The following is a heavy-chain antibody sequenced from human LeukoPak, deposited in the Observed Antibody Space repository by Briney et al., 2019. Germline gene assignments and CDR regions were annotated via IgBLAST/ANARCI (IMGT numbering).Heavy chain of an antibody. D-gene: IGHD5-12*01. Sequence: KPSETLSLTCAVYGGSFSGYYWSWIRQPPGKGLEWIGEINHSGSNNYNPSLKSRVTISVDTSKNQFSLKLSSVTAADTAVYYCAREGAVDIVATIPYYYYYMDVWGKGTTVTVSS. V-gene: IGHV4-34*01. CDR2: INHSGSN. J-gene: IGHJ6*03. CDR1: GGSFSGYY. CDR3: AREGAVDIVATIPYYYYYMDV.